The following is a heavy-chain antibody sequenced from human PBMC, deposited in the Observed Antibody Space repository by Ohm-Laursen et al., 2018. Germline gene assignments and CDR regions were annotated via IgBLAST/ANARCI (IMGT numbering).Heavy chain of an antibody. V-gene: IGHV3-23*01. Sequence: GSLRLSCSASGFTFSSYAMSWVRQAPGKGLEWVSGISGSGGSTYYADSVKGRFTISRDNSKNTLYLQVSSLRAEDTAVYYCAKDESAVFTALVRGVRGVSGAMDVWGQGTTVTVSS. J-gene: IGHJ6*02. D-gene: IGHD3-10*01. CDR3: AKDESAVFTALVRGVRGVSGAMDV. CDR2: ISGSGGST. CDR1: GFTFSSYA.